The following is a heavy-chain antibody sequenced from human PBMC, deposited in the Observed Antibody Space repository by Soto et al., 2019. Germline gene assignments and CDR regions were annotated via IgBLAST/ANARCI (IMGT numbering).Heavy chain of an antibody. J-gene: IGHJ5*02. CDR1: GYTFTSYA. V-gene: IGHV1-3*01. CDR3: ARDAFLSQRDIWFWFDP. Sequence: ASVKVSCKASGYTFTSYAMHWVRQAPGQRLEWMGWINAGNGNTKYSQKFQGRVTITKDTSASTAYMELSSLRSEDTAVYYCARDAFLSQRDIWFWFDPWGQGTLVTVSS. D-gene: IGHD2-2*01. CDR2: INAGNGNT.